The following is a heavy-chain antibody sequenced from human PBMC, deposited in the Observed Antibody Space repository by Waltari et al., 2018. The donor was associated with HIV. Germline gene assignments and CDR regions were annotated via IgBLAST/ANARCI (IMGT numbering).Heavy chain of an antibody. J-gene: IGHJ6*02. CDR3: ARDKNGGDSYYYYGMDV. D-gene: IGHD2-21*02. CDR1: VFTLSNYG. CDR2: IWFDGSKK. Sequence: QVNLFEAGRGVVEPGRSLRISLVASVFTLSNYGMHWFRQSPGKGLEWVAVIWFDGSKKYYADSVKGRFTISRNNSKNMMYLQMNSLRAEDTAIYYCARDKNGGDSYYYYGMDVWGQGTTVTVSS. V-gene: IGHV3-33*01.